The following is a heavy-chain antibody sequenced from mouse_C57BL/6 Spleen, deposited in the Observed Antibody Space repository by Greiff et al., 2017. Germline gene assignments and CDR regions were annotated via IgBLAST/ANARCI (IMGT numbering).Heavy chain of an antibody. V-gene: IGHV1-54*01. Sequence: QVQLQQSGAELVRPGTSVKVSCTASGYAFTNYLIAWVKQRPGQGLEWIGVINPGSGGTNYNERFTGKATLTADKSSSTAYMQLSSLTSEDSAVYCCATYYDYDKDDWGQGTTRTVSS. CDR2: INPGSGGT. CDR1: GYAFTNYL. CDR3: ATYYDYDKDD. D-gene: IGHD2-4*01. J-gene: IGHJ2*01.